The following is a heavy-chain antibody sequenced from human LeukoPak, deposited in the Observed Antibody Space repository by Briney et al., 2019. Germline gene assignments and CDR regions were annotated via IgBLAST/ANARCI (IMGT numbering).Heavy chain of an antibody. CDR3: ARLGYSGYDPGVDY. CDR1: GGSISSSSYY. CDR2: IYYSGRT. D-gene: IGHD5-12*01. J-gene: IGHJ4*02. Sequence: SETLSLTCTVSGGSISSSSYYWGWIRQPPGKGLEWIGSIYYSGRTYYNPSLKSRVTISVDTSKNQFSLKLSSVTAADTAVYYCARLGYSGYDPGVDYWGQGTLVTVSS. V-gene: IGHV4-39*01.